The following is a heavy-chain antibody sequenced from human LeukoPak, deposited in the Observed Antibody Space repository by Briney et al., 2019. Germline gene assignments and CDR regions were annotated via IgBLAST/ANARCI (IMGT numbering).Heavy chain of an antibody. Sequence: SETLSLTCTVSGDSVTTYYWSWIRQPPGKGLEWIGYIYDSGSTYYNPSLKSRITISVDTSENRFSLKLSSVTATDTAVYYCARDCSGGSCYGAFDIWGQGTMVTVSS. J-gene: IGHJ3*02. CDR3: ARDCSGGSCYGAFDI. V-gene: IGHV4-30-4*01. CDR2: IYDSGST. D-gene: IGHD2-15*01. CDR1: GDSVTTYY.